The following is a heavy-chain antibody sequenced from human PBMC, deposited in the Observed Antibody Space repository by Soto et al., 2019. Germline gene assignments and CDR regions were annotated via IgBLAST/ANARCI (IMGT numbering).Heavy chain of an antibody. Sequence: EVQLLASGGGLVQPGGSLRLSCAASGFTFSTYAMSWVRQAPGQGLEWVSSISDSCGSTYYADSVKGRFTISIDNSKNRLYQQMNSLRAEDTAVYYCAERVFDYWGQGTLVTVSS. CDR2: ISDSCGST. J-gene: IGHJ4*02. CDR1: GFTFSTYA. V-gene: IGHV3-23*01. CDR3: AERVFDY.